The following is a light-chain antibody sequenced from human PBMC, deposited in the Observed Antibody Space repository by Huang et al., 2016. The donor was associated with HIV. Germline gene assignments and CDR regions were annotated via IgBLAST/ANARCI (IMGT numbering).Light chain of an antibody. Sequence: EIVMTQSPATLSVSPGERATLSCRASQSVSSNLAWYQQKPGQAPRLLIYGASTRATGIPARFRCSGSGTEFTLTISSLQSEDFAVYYCQQYNYWPYTFGQGTKLEIK. CDR3: QQYNYWPYT. J-gene: IGKJ2*01. CDR2: GAS. CDR1: QSVSSN. V-gene: IGKV3-15*01.